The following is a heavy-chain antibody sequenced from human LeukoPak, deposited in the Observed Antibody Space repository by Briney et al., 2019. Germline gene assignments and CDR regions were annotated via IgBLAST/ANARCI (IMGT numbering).Heavy chain of an antibody. Sequence: SLRLSCAASGFTFDEYAMHWVRQAPGKGLEWVSGISWNSGSIGYADSVKGRFTISRDNAKNSLYLQMNSLRAEDMALYYCAKASSNDAFDIWGQGTMVTVSS. D-gene: IGHD2-2*01. CDR3: AKASSNDAFDI. CDR1: GFTFDEYA. CDR2: ISWNSGSI. J-gene: IGHJ3*02. V-gene: IGHV3-9*03.